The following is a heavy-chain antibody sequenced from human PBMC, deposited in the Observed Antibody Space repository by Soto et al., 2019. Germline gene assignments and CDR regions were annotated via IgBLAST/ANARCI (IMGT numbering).Heavy chain of an antibody. CDR1: GYTLTELS. CDR3: ATGRHSGYDFDY. CDR2: FDPEDGET. D-gene: IGHD5-12*01. V-gene: IGHV1-24*01. J-gene: IGHJ4*02. Sequence: ASVKVSCKVSGYTLTELSIHWVRQAPGKGLEWMGGFDPEDGETIYAQKFQGRVTMTEDTSTDTAYMELSSLRSEDTAVYYCATGRHSGYDFDYWGQGTLVTVSS.